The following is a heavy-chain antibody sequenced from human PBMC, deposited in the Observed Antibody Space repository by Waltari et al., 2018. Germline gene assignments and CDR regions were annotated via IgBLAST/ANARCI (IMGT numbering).Heavy chain of an antibody. CDR3: ARGFYYYDSKGAFDI. CDR1: GGSFSGYY. Sequence: QVQLQQWGAGLLKPSETLSLTCAVYGGSFSGYYWSWIRQPPGKGLEWIGEINHSGSTNYNPSLKSRGTISVDTSKTQFSLKLGAVTVADTAVYYCARGFYYYDSKGAFDIWGQGTMVTVSS. D-gene: IGHD3-22*01. CDR2: INHSGST. V-gene: IGHV4-34*01. J-gene: IGHJ3*02.